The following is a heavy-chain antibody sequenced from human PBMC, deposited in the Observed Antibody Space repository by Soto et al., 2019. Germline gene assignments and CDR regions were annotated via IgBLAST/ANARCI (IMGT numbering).Heavy chain of an antibody. Sequence: GGSMRLSCAASGFAFSTFGMHWVRQAPGKGLEWMAVISYDGSNKNYADFVKGRFTISRDNSKNTLDLQMNSLRAEDTATYYFAKLKTVFGVTDRASIDYWGQGTLVTVSS. V-gene: IGHV3-30*18. CDR1: GFAFSTFG. D-gene: IGHD3-3*01. CDR2: ISYDGSNK. CDR3: AKLKTVFGVTDRASIDY. J-gene: IGHJ4*02.